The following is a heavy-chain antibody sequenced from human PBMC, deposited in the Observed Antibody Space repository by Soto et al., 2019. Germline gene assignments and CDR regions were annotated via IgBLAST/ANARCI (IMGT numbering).Heavy chain of an antibody. CDR1: GFTVSRNY. V-gene: IGHV3-53*01. Sequence: GGSLRLSCAASGFTVSRNYVSWVRQAPEKGLAWVSLSYSGGTADYADSVKGRFTISRDNSKNTLYLQMNSLRAEDTAIYYCAKDQSNSNPLYYFDFWGPGTLVTVS. D-gene: IGHD3-22*01. CDR3: AKDQSNSNPLYYFDF. CDR2: SYSGGTA. J-gene: IGHJ4*02.